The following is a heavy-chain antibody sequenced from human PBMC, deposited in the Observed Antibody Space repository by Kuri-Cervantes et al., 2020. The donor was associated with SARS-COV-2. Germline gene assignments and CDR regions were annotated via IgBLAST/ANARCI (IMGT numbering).Heavy chain of an antibody. CDR1: GGSISRNY. CDR2: IYYSGST. Sequence: GSLRLSCTVSGGSISRNYWSWIRQPPGKGLEWIGYIYYSGSTNFNPSLKSRVTISVDTSKNQFSLKLSSVTAADTAVYYCARSSDYVWGSLYYFDYWGQGTLVTVSS. CDR3: ARSSDYVWGSLYYFDY. V-gene: IGHV4-59*01. J-gene: IGHJ4*02. D-gene: IGHD3-16*01.